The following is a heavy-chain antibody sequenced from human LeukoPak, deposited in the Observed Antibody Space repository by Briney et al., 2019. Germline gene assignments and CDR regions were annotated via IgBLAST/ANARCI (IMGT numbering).Heavy chain of an antibody. CDR1: GFTFSSYA. Sequence: GGSLRLSCVASGFTFSSYAMSWVRQAPGKGLEWVSAISGSGGSTYYADSVKGRFTISRDNSKNTLYLQMNSLRAEDTAVYYCAKPRERYGDYEDYFDYWGQGTLVTVSS. J-gene: IGHJ4*02. CDR2: ISGSGGST. CDR3: AKPRERYGDYEDYFDY. V-gene: IGHV3-23*01. D-gene: IGHD4-17*01.